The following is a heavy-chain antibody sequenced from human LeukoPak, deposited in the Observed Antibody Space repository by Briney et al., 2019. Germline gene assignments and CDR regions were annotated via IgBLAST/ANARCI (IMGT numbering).Heavy chain of an antibody. D-gene: IGHD1-26*01. Sequence: GGSLRLSCAASGFTFSSYWMSWVRQAPGKGLEWVANIKQDGSEKYYVDSVKGRFTISRDNAKNSLYLQMNSPRAEDTAVYYCARERSSSGSYYYYYGMDVWGQGTTVTVSS. CDR3: ARERSSSGSYYYYYGMDV. CDR2: IKQDGSEK. V-gene: IGHV3-7*01. J-gene: IGHJ6*02. CDR1: GFTFSSYW.